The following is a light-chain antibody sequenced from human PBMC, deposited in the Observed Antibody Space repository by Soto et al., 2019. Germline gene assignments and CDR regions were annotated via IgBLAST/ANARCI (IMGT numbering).Light chain of an antibody. J-gene: IGLJ2*01. V-gene: IGLV2-8*01. Sequence: QSALTQPPSASGSPGQSVTISCTGTSGDIGASNYVSWYRQHPGKAPKLMISEVSKRPSGVPDRFSGSKSGNTASLSVSGLQAEXEADYYCSSSAGTNKMVFGGGTKVTVL. CDR1: SGDIGASNY. CDR3: SSSAGTNKMV. CDR2: EVS.